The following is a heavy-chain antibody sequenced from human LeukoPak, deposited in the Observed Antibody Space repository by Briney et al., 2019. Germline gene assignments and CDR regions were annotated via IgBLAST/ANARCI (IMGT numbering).Heavy chain of an antibody. J-gene: IGHJ5*02. D-gene: IGHD3-3*01. Sequence: PSQTLSLTCTVSGGSISSGSYYWSWIRQPAGKGLEWIGRIYTSGSTNYNPSLKSRVTISVDTSKNQFSLKLSSVTAADTAVYYCARMFFGVVIPWGQGTLVTVSS. CDR3: ARMFFGVVIP. CDR1: GGSISSGSYY. V-gene: IGHV4-61*02. CDR2: IYTSGST.